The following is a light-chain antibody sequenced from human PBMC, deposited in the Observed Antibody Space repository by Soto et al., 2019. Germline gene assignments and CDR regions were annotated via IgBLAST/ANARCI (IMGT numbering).Light chain of an antibody. CDR3: QQYGSSAIT. CDR2: GAS. V-gene: IGKV3-20*01. J-gene: IGKJ5*01. Sequence: EIVLTQSPGTLSLSPGERATLSCRASQSVSSSYLAWYQQKPGQAPRLPIYGASSRATGIPDRFSGSGSGTDFTLTISRLEPEDFALYYCQQYGSSAITFGQGTRLEIK. CDR1: QSVSSSY.